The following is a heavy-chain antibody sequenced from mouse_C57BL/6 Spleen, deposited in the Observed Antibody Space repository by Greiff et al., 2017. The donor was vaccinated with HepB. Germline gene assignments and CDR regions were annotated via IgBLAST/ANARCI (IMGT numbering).Heavy chain of an antibody. CDR2: INPNNGGT. CDR3: ARSGWDEYFDV. V-gene: IGHV1-26*01. CDR1: GYTFTDYY. D-gene: IGHD4-1*01. Sequence: EVQLQQSGPELVKPGASVKISCKASGYTFTDYYMNWVKQSHGKSLEWIGDINPNNGGTSYNQKFKGKATLTVDKSSSTAYMELRSLTSEDSAVYYCARSGWDEYFDVWGTGTTVTVSS. J-gene: IGHJ1*03.